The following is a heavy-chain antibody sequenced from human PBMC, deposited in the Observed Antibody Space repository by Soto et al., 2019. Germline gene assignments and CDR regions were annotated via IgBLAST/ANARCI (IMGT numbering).Heavy chain of an antibody. CDR1: GFSFNTYW. J-gene: IGHJ4*02. CDR3: AREASVAQLDY. Sequence: GGSLRLSCAASGFSFNTYWMSWVRQAPGKGLQWVANIKEDGSGKYYVDSAKGRFTISRDNAMNSLYLQMNSLRPEDTAVYYCAREASVAQLDYWGQGILVTVSS. CDR2: IKEDGSGK. V-gene: IGHV3-7*01.